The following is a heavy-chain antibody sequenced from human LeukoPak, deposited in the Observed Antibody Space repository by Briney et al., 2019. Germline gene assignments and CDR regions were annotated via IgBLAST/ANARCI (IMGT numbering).Heavy chain of an antibody. V-gene: IGHV3-23*01. CDR1: GFTFSSYA. Sequence: GGSLRLSCAASGFTFSSYAMSWVRQAPGKGLEWGSAISGSGGSTYYADSVKGRFTISRDNSKNTLYLQMNSLRAEDTAVYYCAKVGYYDSSGYYHLGYYFDYWGQGTLVTVSS. J-gene: IGHJ4*02. CDR2: ISGSGGST. D-gene: IGHD3-22*01. CDR3: AKVGYYDSSGYYHLGYYFDY.